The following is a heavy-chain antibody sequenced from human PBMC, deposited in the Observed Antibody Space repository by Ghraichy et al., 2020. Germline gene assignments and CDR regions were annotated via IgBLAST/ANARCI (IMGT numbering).Heavy chain of an antibody. CDR1: GYSISSGHY. D-gene: IGHD3-16*01. CDR2: LSHSGGT. Sequence: SETLSLTCNVSGYSISSGHYWGWIRQPPGRGLEWIGSLSHSGGTYYRSSLKSRVTMSVDTSKNQLSLKMTSATAADTAVYYCVRGNFYDVKYYFESWGQETQVTVSS. V-gene: IGHV4-38-2*02. J-gene: IGHJ4*02. CDR3: VRGNFYDVKYYFES.